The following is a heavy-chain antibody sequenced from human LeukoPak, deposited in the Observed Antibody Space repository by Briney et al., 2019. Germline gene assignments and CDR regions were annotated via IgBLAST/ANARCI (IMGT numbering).Heavy chain of an antibody. CDR3: ARGEYSGSD. CDR1: GGSISSYY. Sequence: SETLSLTCTVSGGSISSYYWSWIRQLPGKGLEWIGYIYYSGSGSTNYNPSLKSRVTIPVDTSKNQFSLKLSSVTAADTAVYYCARGEYSGSDWGQGTLVTVSS. D-gene: IGHD1-1*01. V-gene: IGHV4-59*01. CDR2: IYYSGSGST. J-gene: IGHJ4*02.